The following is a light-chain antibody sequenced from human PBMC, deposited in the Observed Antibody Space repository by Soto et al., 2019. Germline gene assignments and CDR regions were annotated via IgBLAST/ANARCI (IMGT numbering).Light chain of an antibody. V-gene: IGLV2-11*01. CDR3: CSYAASPTYV. CDR2: DVS. Sequence: QSALTQPRSVSGSPGQSVTISCTGTSSDVGNYNYVSWYQQHPGTAPKVMIYDVSKRPSGVPDRFSGSKSGNTASLTISGLQPEDEADYYCCSYAASPTYVFGTGTQLTVL. J-gene: IGLJ1*01. CDR1: SSDVGNYNY.